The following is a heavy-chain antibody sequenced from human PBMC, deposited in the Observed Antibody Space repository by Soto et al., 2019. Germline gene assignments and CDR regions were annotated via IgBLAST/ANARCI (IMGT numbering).Heavy chain of an antibody. V-gene: IGHV4-30-4*01. CDR2: IYYSGST. J-gene: IGHJ1*01. Sequence: QVQLQESGPGLVKPSQTLSLTCTVSGGSISSGDYYWSWIRQPPGKGLEWIGYIYYSGSTYYNPSLRSRVTISVDTSKNKFSRKLSSVNAADTAVYYCARDPIDYGDYEEYFQHWCEGTLVTDS. CDR1: GGSISSGDYY. D-gene: IGHD4-17*01. CDR3: ARDPIDYGDYEEYFQH.